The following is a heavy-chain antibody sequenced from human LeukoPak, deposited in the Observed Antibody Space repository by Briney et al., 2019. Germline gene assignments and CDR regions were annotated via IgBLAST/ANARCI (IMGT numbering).Heavy chain of an antibody. D-gene: IGHD6-13*01. CDR1: GFTFSSYE. V-gene: IGHV3-48*03. J-gene: IGHJ1*01. CDR2: ISSSGSTI. Sequence: GGSLRLSCAASGFTFSSYEMNWVRQAPGKGLEWVSYISSSGSTIYYADSVKGRFTISRDNAKNSLYLQMNSLRAEDTAVYYCARVAVSSSWGLAEYFQHWGQGTLVTVSS. CDR3: ARVAVSSSWGLAEYFQH.